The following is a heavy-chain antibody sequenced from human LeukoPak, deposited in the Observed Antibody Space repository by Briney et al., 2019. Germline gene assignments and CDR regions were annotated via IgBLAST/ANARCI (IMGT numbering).Heavy chain of an antibody. CDR1: GFTFSSYW. J-gene: IGHJ4*02. V-gene: IGHV3-7*01. CDR2: IKQDGSEK. D-gene: IGHD1-26*01. CDR3: ARVGIRKGYPGKSGLDY. Sequence: GGSLRLSCAASGFTFSSYWMSWVRQAPGKGLEWVANIKQDGSEKYYVDSVKGRFTISRDNAKNSLYLQMNSLRAEDTAVYYCARVGIRKGYPGKSGLDYWGQGTLVTVSS.